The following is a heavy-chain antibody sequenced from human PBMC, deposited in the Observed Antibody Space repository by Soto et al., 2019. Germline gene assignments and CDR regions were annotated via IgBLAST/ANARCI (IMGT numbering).Heavy chain of an antibody. CDR1: GFTFRDYA. V-gene: IGHV3-23*01. D-gene: IGHD6-19*01. CDR3: GKERRGSGWSVCNF. J-gene: IGHJ4*02. Sequence: GGSLRLSCAASGFTFRDYAMNWVRQAPGKGLEWVADISGNGNSARHADSVKGRFTISRDNSQNTLYLHMNSLRVDDTAIYYCGKERRGSGWSVCNFWGQGTLVTVSS. CDR2: ISGNGNSA.